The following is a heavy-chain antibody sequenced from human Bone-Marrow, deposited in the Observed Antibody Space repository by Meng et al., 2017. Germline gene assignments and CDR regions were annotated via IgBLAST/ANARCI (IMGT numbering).Heavy chain of an antibody. Sequence: QVQRQGPGPGLVRPSETLSRTGTGSGGSVSSGPYYWTWVRQPPGKGLEWIGYKFHDGTTNYNPSLKSRVTMSVDASKKQFSLNLSSVTAADTAVYYCARDNMGSIDYWGQGTLVTVSS. CDR2: KFHDGTT. D-gene: IGHD1-26*01. V-gene: IGHV4-61*01. CDR3: ARDNMGSIDY. CDR1: GGSVSSGPYY. J-gene: IGHJ4*02.